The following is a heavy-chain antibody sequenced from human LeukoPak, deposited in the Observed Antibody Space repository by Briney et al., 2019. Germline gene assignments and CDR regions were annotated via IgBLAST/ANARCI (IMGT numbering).Heavy chain of an antibody. D-gene: IGHD2-2*01. CDR1: GGSFSDYY. Sequence: PSETLSLTCAVYGGSFSDYYWTWIRQPPGKGLEWIGEINHSGSTSYNPSLKSRVTISVDTSKNQFSLKLSSVTAADTAVYYCARICSSTSCLLDNWGQGTLVTVSS. CDR2: INHSGST. CDR3: ARICSSTSCLLDN. V-gene: IGHV4-34*01. J-gene: IGHJ4*02.